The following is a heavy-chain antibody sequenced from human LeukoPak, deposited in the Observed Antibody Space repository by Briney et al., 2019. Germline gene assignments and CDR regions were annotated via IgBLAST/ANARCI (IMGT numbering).Heavy chain of an antibody. CDR1: GFTFSSYS. CDR3: ARARIVGATVRYFDY. CDR2: ISSSSSYI. V-gene: IGHV3-21*01. Sequence: GGSLRLSCAASGFTFSSYSMNWVRQAPGKGLEWVSPISSSSSYIYYADSVKGRFTISRDNAKNSLYLQMNSLRAEDTAVYYCARARIVGATVRYFDYWGQGTLVTVSS. J-gene: IGHJ4*02. D-gene: IGHD1-26*01.